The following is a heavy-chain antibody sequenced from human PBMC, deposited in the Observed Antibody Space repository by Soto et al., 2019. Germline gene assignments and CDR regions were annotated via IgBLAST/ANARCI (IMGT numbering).Heavy chain of an antibody. Sequence: QVQLQESGPGLVKPSQTLSLTCSVSGGSISSNDYYWSWIRQHPGKGVEWMGYIYYSGSTDFKPSLKRRVTISVDTSKNQFSLKLSSVTAADTAVYYCARVPLASYCVTASGCWGQGSLVTVSS. J-gene: IGHJ4*02. CDR2: IYYSGST. V-gene: IGHV4-31*03. D-gene: IGHD1-26*01. CDR3: ARVPLASYCVTASGC. CDR1: GGSISSNDYY.